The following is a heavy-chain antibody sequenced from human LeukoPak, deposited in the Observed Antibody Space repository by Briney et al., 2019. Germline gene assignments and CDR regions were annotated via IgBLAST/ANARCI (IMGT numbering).Heavy chain of an antibody. Sequence: GGSLRLSCAASGFTFSSYAMSWVRQAPGKGLEWVGRIKTKRDGGTTEYAAPLKGRFTISRDDSKNTLYLRMNSLKTEDTGVYYCTTGIAVAGHIYWGQGTLVTVSS. V-gene: IGHV3-15*01. CDR3: TTGIAVAGHIY. D-gene: IGHD6-19*01. CDR1: GFTFSSYA. J-gene: IGHJ4*02. CDR2: IKTKRDGGTT.